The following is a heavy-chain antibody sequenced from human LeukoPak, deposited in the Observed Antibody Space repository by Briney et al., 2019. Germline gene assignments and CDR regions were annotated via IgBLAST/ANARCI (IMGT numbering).Heavy chain of an antibody. CDR1: GYTFTSYA. V-gene: IGHV1-3*01. J-gene: IGHJ5*02. D-gene: IGHD6-13*01. CDR3: ARDLPGYSSSWYTENWFDP. CDR2: INAGNGNT. Sequence: ASVKVSCEASGYTFTSYAMHWVRQAPGQRLEWMGWINAGNGNTKYSQEFQGRVTITRDTSASTAYMELSSLRSEDTAVYYCARDLPGYSSSWYTENWFDPWGQGTLVTVSS.